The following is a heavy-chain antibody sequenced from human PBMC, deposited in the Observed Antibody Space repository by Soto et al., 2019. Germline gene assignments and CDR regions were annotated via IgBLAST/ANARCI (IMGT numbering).Heavy chain of an antibody. CDR3: ARAYEGDYFDY. CDR2: ISYDGSNN. CDR1: GFTFISDA. D-gene: IGHD3-16*01. V-gene: IGHV3-30-3*01. Sequence: QVQLVESGGGVVQPGRSLRLSCAASGFTFISDAMHWVRQAPGKGLEWVAVISYDGSNNYYADSVKGRFTISRYNSKNTLYLKMNSMRAEDTAVYYCARAYEGDYFDYWGQGTLVTVSS. J-gene: IGHJ4*02.